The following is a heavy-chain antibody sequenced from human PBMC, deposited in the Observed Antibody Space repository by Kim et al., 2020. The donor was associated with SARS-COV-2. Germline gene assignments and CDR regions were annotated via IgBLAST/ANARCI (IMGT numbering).Heavy chain of an antibody. D-gene: IGHD4-17*01. J-gene: IGHJ6*03. Sequence: SQTLSLTCAISGDSVSSNSAAWNWIRQSPSRGLEWLGRTYYRSKWYNDYAVTVKSRITINPDTSKNQFPLQLNSVTPEDTAVYYCARDYGDYHYYYYYMDVWGKGTTVTVSS. V-gene: IGHV6-1*01. CDR2: TYYRSKWYN. CDR3: ARDYGDYHYYYYYMDV. CDR1: GDSVSSNSAA.